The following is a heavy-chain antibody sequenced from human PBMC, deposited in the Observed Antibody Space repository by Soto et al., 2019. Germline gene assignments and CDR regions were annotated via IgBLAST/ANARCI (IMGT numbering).Heavy chain of an antibody. CDR1: GGSFSGYY. V-gene: IGHV4-34*01. Sequence: SETLSLTCAVYGGSFSGYYWSWIRQPPGKGLEWIGEINHSGSTNYNPSLKSRVTISVDTSKNQFSLKLSSVTAADTAVYYCARGWYYYGSGSYYNQLYYYYYGMDVWGQGTTVTVSS. J-gene: IGHJ6*02. CDR3: ARGWYYYGSGSYYNQLYYYYYGMDV. CDR2: INHSGST. D-gene: IGHD3-10*01.